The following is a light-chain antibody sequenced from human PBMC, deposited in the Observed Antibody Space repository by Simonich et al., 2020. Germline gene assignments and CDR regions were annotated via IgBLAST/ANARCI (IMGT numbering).Light chain of an antibody. V-gene: IGKV1-12*02. CDR2: AAS. CDR3: QQANSFPYT. J-gene: IGKJ2*01. Sequence: DIQMTQSPSSVSAYVGDRVTITCRASEGISSWLAWYQQKPGKAPKLRIYAASSLQIPVPSRIRGSGSGTDFTLPLSSLQPEDFATYYCQQANSFPYTFGQGTKLEIK. CDR1: EGISSW.